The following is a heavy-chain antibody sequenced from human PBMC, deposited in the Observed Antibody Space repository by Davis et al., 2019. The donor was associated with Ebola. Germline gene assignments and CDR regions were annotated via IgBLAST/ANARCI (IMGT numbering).Heavy chain of an antibody. Sequence: PGGSLRLSCVASGFNFKNFGMHWVRQAPGKGLEWVAVVSFDGRHVYYADSVKGRFTMSKDNSKNTLYLEMTSLRVDDTALYYCVKPLCRNGICYTYDAFDVWGQGTLVTVSS. CDR2: VSFDGRHV. J-gene: IGHJ3*01. CDR3: VKPLCRNGICYTYDAFDV. V-gene: IGHV3-30*18. CDR1: GFNFKNFG. D-gene: IGHD2-8*01.